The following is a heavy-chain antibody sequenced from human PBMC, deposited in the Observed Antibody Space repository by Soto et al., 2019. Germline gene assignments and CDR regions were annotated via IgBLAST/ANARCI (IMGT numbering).Heavy chain of an antibody. V-gene: IGHV3-33*01. CDR2: IWYDGSNK. Sequence: PGGSLGLSLAASWFPFRRYWLPLGRPGPGKGVGWVAVIWYDGSNKYYADSVKGRFTISRDNSKNTLYLQMNSLRAEDTAVYYCARDSLYYYGSGSYRAEYFQHWGQGTLVTVSS. CDR3: ARDSLYYYGSGSYRAEYFQH. CDR1: WFPFRRYW. D-gene: IGHD3-10*01. J-gene: IGHJ1*01.